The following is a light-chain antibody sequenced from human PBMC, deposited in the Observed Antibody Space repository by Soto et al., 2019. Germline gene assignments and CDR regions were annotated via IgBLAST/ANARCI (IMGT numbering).Light chain of an antibody. CDR3: QQHNPYSPYT. J-gene: IGKJ2*01. CDR1: QSITNC. Sequence: DIPMTQSPSTLSASVGDRVTITCRASQSITNCLAWYQQKPGKAPKLLIFDASSLRSGVPSRFSGSGSGTEFTLTISSLQPEAFATYYCQQHNPYSPYTFGQGTKLEIK. V-gene: IGKV1-5*03. CDR2: DAS.